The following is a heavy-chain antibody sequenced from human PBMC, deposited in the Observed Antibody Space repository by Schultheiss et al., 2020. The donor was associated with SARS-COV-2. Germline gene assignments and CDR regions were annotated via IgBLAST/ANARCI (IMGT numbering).Heavy chain of an antibody. CDR2: ISYDGSNK. CDR1: GFTFSSYA. D-gene: IGHD6-19*01. CDR3: ARAGSGWFDY. J-gene: IGHJ4*02. Sequence: GGSLRLSCAASGFTFSSYAMHWVRQAPGKGLEWVAVISYDGSNKYYADSVKGRFTISRDNSKNTLYLQMNSLRAGDTAVYYCARAGSGWFDYWGQGTLVTVSS. V-gene: IGHV3-30*04.